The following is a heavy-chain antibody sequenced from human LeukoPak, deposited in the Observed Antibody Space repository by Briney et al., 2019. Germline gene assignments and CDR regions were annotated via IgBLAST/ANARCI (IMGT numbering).Heavy chain of an antibody. J-gene: IGHJ4*02. D-gene: IGHD3-16*01. CDR2: IYYSGST. V-gene: IGHV4-59*01. CDR1: GGSISSYY. Sequence: SGTLSLTCTVSGGSISSYYWSWIRQPPGKGLEWIGYIYYSGSTNYNPSLRSQVTISVDTSKNQFSLKLSSVTAADTAVYYCARGWGYFDYWGQGTLVTASS. CDR3: ARGWGYFDY.